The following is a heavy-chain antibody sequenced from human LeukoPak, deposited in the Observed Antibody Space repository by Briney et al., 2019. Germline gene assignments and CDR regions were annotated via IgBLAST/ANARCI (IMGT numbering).Heavy chain of an antibody. CDR1: GYTFTDYY. CDR2: INPSSGGT. Sequence: GGSVRVSCKASGYTFTDYYMHWGRQAPGQGVEWMGGINPSSGGTNYAQKFQGRVTVTRDTSISTAHMALSRLRSDDTAVYYCARAGVWDYSDSSGYHNASFDIWGQGTMVTVSS. V-gene: IGHV1-2*02. J-gene: IGHJ3*02. CDR3: ARAGVWDYSDSSGYHNASFDI. D-gene: IGHD3-22*01.